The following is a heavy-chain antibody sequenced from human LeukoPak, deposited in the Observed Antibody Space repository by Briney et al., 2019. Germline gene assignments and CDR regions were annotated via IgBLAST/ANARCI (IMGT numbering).Heavy chain of an antibody. J-gene: IGHJ3*02. CDR2: ISAYKGNT. D-gene: IGHD3-22*01. Sequence: ASVKVSCKASGYTLTNYGISWVQQAPGHGLEWMGWISAYKGNTNYAQRFQGRVSVTTDTFTNTVYLELRSLRSDDTAVYYCARDHYESSGYWFDTFDIWGQGTMVTVSS. CDR3: ARDHYESSGYWFDTFDI. V-gene: IGHV1-18*01. CDR1: GYTLTNYG.